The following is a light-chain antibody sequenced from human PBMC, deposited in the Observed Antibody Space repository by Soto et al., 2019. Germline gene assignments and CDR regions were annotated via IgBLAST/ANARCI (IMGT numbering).Light chain of an antibody. Sequence: QSVLTQPASVSGSPGQSITISCTGTSSDAGGYNYVSWYQQHPGKAPKLMIYDVSNRPSGVSNRFSGSKSGNTASLTISGLQAEDEADYYCSSYTSRSSSTYVFGTGTRSPS. CDR2: DVS. V-gene: IGLV2-14*01. CDR3: SSYTSRSSSTYV. J-gene: IGLJ1*01. CDR1: SSDAGGYNY.